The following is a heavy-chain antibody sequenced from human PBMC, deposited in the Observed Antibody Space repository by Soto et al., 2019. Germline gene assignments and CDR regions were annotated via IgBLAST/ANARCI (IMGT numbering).Heavy chain of an antibody. CDR2: IRPDGSET. CDR1: GFTFTDFY. CDR3: AGWGGHDYKY. D-gene: IGHD4-4*01. Sequence: EVQLVQSGGGLVQPGGSLRLSCVGSGFTFTDFYMNWVRQAPGKGLEWVANIRPDGSETNYVESVKGRFTTSRDNAKNSLFLQMNSLRADDTAVYYCAGWGGHDYKYWGQGIPVTVSS. J-gene: IGHJ4*02. V-gene: IGHV3-7*03.